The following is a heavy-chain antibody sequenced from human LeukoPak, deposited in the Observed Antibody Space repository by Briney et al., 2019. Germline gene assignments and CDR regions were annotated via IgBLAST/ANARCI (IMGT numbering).Heavy chain of an antibody. V-gene: IGHV4-59*11. CDR3: ARDAIDGGYYMDV. D-gene: IGHD2-15*01. Sequence: SETLSLTCTVSGGSITSHYWSWIRQPPGKGLGWIGYMYYSAFSNYNPSLKSRVTISIATSKNQFSLKLSSVTAADTAVYYCARDAIDGGYYMDVWGRGTTVTVSS. CDR2: MYYSAFS. J-gene: IGHJ6*03. CDR1: GGSITSHY.